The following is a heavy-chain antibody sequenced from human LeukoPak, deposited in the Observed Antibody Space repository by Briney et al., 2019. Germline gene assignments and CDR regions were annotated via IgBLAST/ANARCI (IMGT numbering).Heavy chain of an antibody. CDR1: GFTFSSYA. CDR3: ARAKVRSSGWLDAFDI. Sequence: GRSLRLSCAASGFTFSSYAMHWVRQAPGKGLEWVAVISYDGSNKYYADSVKGRFTISRDKSKNTLYLQMNSLRAEDTAVYYCARAKVRSSGWLDAFDIWGQGTMVTVSS. V-gene: IGHV3-30-3*01. CDR2: ISYDGSNK. J-gene: IGHJ3*02. D-gene: IGHD6-19*01.